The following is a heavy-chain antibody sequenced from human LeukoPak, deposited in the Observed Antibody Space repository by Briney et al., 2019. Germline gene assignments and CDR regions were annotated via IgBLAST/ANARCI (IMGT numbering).Heavy chain of an antibody. J-gene: IGHJ2*01. CDR1: GYTFTDYD. D-gene: IGHD3-3*01. Sequence: ASVRVSCKVSGYTFTDYDINWVRQATGQGLEWKGWMNPSRGNTGYAQKFQDRFTITRDTSISTIYMELRSLRSEDTAVYFCARGRVTMFGPVGWYFDFWGRGTLLTVSS. CDR2: MNPSRGNT. CDR3: ARGRVTMFGPVGWYFDF. V-gene: IGHV1-8*02.